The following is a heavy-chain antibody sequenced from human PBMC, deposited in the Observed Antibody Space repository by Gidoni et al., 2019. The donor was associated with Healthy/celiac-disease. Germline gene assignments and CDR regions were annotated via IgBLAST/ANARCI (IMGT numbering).Heavy chain of an antibody. J-gene: IGHJ6*02. D-gene: IGHD2-21*02. CDR1: GFTFSSYW. CDR2: INSDGSRT. V-gene: IGHV3-74*01. CDR3: ASSYCGGDCSNYGMDV. Sequence: EVQLVESGGGLVQPGGSLRLSCAASGFTFSSYWMHWVRQAPGKGLVWVSRINSDGSRTSYADSVKGRFTISRDNAKNTLYLQMNSLRAEDTAVYYCASSYCGGDCSNYGMDVWGQGTTVTVSS.